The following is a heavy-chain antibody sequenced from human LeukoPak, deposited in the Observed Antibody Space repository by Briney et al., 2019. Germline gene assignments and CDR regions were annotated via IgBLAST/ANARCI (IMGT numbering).Heavy chain of an antibody. J-gene: IGHJ2*01. V-gene: IGHV3-33*01. Sequence: QPGRSLSLPCAASGFTVSSYGMHWVRQAPGKGLEWVAVIWYDGSNKYYADSVKGRFTISRDNSKNTLYLQMNSLRAEDTAVYYCARDRVQQQLAPWCYIDLWVRGTVVTVSS. CDR1: GFTVSSYG. CDR3: ARDRVQQQLAPWCYIDL. D-gene: IGHD6-13*01. CDR2: IWYDGSNK.